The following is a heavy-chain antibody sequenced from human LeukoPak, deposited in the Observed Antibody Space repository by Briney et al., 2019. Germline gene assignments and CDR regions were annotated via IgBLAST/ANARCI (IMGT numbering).Heavy chain of an antibody. CDR1: GGSISSYY. D-gene: IGHD4-17*01. Sequence: SETLSLTCTVSGGSISSYYWSWIRRPPGKGLEWIGYIYYSGSTNYNPSLKSRVTISVDTSKNQFSLKLSSVTAADTAVYYCARDYGDYVFDYWGQGTLVTVSS. J-gene: IGHJ4*02. CDR3: ARDYGDYVFDY. V-gene: IGHV4-59*01. CDR2: IYYSGST.